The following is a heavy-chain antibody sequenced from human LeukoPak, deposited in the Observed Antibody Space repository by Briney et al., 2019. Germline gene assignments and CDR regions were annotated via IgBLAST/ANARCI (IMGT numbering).Heavy chain of an antibody. CDR2: IRSKAYGGTT. CDR3: TRSIAAAGEDY. Sequence: GGSLRLSCTASGFTFGDYAMSWFRQAPGKGLEWVGFIRSKAYGGTTEYAASAKGRFTISRDDSKSIAYLQMNSLKTEDTAVYYCTRSIAAAGEDYWGQGTLVTVSP. D-gene: IGHD6-13*01. V-gene: IGHV3-49*03. J-gene: IGHJ4*02. CDR1: GFTFGDYA.